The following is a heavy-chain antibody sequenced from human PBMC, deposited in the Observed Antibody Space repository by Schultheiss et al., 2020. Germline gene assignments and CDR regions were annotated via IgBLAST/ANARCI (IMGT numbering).Heavy chain of an antibody. CDR3: AISSSWYAVGY. J-gene: IGHJ4*02. CDR1: AFTFSSPW. D-gene: IGHD6-13*01. CDR2: IKQDGSEK. Sequence: GGSLRLSCAASAFTFSSPWMSWVRQAPGKGLEWVANIKQDGSEKYYVDSVKGRFIISRDNAKNSLYLQMNSLRVDDTAVYYCAISSSWYAVGYWGQGTLVTVSS. V-gene: IGHV3-7*01.